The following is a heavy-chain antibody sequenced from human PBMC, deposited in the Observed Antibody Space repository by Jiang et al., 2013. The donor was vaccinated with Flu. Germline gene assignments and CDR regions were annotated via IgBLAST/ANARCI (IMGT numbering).Heavy chain of an antibody. Sequence: SGAEVKKPGASVKVSCKASGYTFTGYYIHWVRQAPGQGLEFMGWINPNSGGTSYPQKFQGRVTMTRDTSISTAYMELRRLRSDDTAVYYCATLGATHVDYWGQGTLVTVSS. CDR3: ATLGATHVDY. CDR1: GYTFTGYY. V-gene: IGHV1-2*02. J-gene: IGHJ4*02. CDR2: INPNSGGT. D-gene: IGHD5-24*01.